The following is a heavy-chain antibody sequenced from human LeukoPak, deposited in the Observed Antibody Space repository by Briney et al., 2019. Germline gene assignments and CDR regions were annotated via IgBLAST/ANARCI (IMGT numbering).Heavy chain of an antibody. V-gene: IGHV4-30-2*01. Sequence: SSETLSLTCAVSGGSINNTAYYWGWIRQPPGKGLEWIGYIYHSGSTYYNPSLKSRVTISVDRSKNQFSLKLSSVTAADTAVYYCARADPGIVGALHWGQGTLVTVSS. CDR2: IYHSGST. CDR1: GGSINNTAYY. D-gene: IGHD1-26*01. J-gene: IGHJ4*02. CDR3: ARADPGIVGALH.